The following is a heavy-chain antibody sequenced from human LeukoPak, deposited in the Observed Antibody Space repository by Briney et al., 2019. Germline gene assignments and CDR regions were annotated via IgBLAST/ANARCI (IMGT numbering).Heavy chain of an antibody. CDR1: GGTFTSYA. Sequence: SVKVFCKASGGTFTSYAISWVRQAPGQGLEWMGGIIPIFGTANYAQKFQGRVTITADESTSTAYMELSSLRSEDTAVYYCARVSKMYYYDSSGYHFDYWGQGTLVTVSS. J-gene: IGHJ4*02. CDR3: ARVSKMYYYDSSGYHFDY. CDR2: IIPIFGTA. V-gene: IGHV1-69*13. D-gene: IGHD3-22*01.